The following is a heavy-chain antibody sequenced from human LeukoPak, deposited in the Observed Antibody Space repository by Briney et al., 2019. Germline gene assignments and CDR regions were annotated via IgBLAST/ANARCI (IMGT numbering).Heavy chain of an antibody. J-gene: IGHJ4*02. Sequence: SETLSLTCTVSGGALSNYYWSWIRQPPGKGLEWIGYIYYSGSTNYNPSLKNRVTISLDTSKNQFSLKLNSVTAADTAVYYCARSVDTSMVGDYWGQGTLVTVSS. D-gene: IGHD5-18*01. CDR1: GGALSNYY. V-gene: IGHV4-59*01. CDR2: IYYSGST. CDR3: ARSVDTSMVGDY.